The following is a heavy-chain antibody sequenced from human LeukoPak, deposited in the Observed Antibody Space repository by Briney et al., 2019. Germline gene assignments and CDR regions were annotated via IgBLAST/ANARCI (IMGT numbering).Heavy chain of an antibody. CDR3: ARLRYSSGWWGPLNAFDI. D-gene: IGHD6-19*01. CDR2: IYYSGST. V-gene: IGHV4-59*01. Sequence: SETLSLTCTVSGGSISSYYWSWIRQPPGKGLEWIGYIYYSGSTNYNPSLKSRVTISVDTSKNQFSLKLSSVTAADTAVYYCARLRYSSGWWGPLNAFDIWGQGTMVTVSS. CDR1: GGSISSYY. J-gene: IGHJ3*02.